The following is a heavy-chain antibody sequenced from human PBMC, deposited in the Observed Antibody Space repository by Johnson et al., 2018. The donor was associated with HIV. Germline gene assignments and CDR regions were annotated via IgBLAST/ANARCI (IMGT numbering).Heavy chain of an antibody. Sequence: VQLVETGGGLIQPGGSLRLSCAASGFSVSSNYMGWVRLAPGKGLEWVSFMRNDGNTYYADSVKGRFTISRDSSKNTLYLQMDSLRAEDTAMYYCASSSLSWGVDAFDIWGQGTMVTVSS. CDR2: MRNDGNT. D-gene: IGHD3-16*01. CDR3: ASSSLSWGVDAFDI. V-gene: IGHV3-53*02. J-gene: IGHJ3*02. CDR1: GFSVSSNY.